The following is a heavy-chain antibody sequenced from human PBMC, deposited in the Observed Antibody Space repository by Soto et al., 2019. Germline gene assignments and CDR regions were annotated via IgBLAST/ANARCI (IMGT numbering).Heavy chain of an antibody. Sequence: PSETLSLTCTVSGGSITSDYSCWSWIRQPPGEGLEWIGHIFDSGTTYTNPSLRSQVALSLDTSKNHFSLTLSSVTVADTAVYYCARGPSGDKVHYWGQGALVTVS. CDR1: GGSITSDYSC. J-gene: IGHJ4*02. D-gene: IGHD7-27*01. CDR3: ARGPSGDKVHY. V-gene: IGHV4-30-4*01. CDR2: IFDSGTT.